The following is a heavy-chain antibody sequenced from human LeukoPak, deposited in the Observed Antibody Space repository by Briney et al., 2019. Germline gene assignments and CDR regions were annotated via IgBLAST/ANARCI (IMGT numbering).Heavy chain of an antibody. V-gene: IGHV1-69*01. Sequence: SVKVSCKASGGTFISYAISWVRQAPGQGLEWMGGIIPIFGTANYAQKFQGRVTITADESTSTAYMELSSLRSEDTAVYYCARSRIAAAANWFDPWGQGTLVTVSS. D-gene: IGHD6-13*01. CDR3: ARSRIAAAANWFDP. CDR2: IIPIFGTA. J-gene: IGHJ5*02. CDR1: GGTFISYA.